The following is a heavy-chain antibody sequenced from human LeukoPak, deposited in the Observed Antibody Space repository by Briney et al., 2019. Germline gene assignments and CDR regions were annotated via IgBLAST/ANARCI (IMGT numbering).Heavy chain of an antibody. Sequence: SETLSLTCTVSGGSISGHYWSWIRQPPGKGLEWIGYNYNSGTTNYNPSLKSRVTISVDTSKNQFSLKLSSVTAADTAVYYCAVLRYFDWLGSYYFDYWGQGTLVTVSS. J-gene: IGHJ4*02. CDR2: NYNSGTT. CDR1: GGSISGHY. D-gene: IGHD3-9*01. CDR3: AVLRYFDWLGSYYFDY. V-gene: IGHV4-59*11.